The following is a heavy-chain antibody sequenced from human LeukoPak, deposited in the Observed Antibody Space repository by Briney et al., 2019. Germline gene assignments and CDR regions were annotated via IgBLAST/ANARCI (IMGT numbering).Heavy chain of an antibody. CDR1: GLTATSIY. D-gene: IGHD3-9*01. V-gene: IGHV3-66*01. J-gene: IGHJ6*02. CDR3: ARDRVDDILTGEMDGMDV. CDR2: ISSGGST. Sequence: GRSLSPSCALSGLTATSIYMSWVRQAAGKWREWVSGISSGGSTYYADSVQCTFTNSRDNSKNTLYLQMNSLRAEDTAVYYCARDRVDDILTGEMDGMDVWGQGTTVTVSS.